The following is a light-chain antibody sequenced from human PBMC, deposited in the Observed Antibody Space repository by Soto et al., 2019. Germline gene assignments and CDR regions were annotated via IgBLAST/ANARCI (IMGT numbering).Light chain of an antibody. CDR1: QSVSSY. CDR3: QQRSNFRIT. V-gene: IGKV3-11*01. CDR2: DAS. J-gene: IGKJ4*01. Sequence: EIVLTQSPATLSFSPGERATLSCRASQSVSSYLAWYQQKPGQAPRLLIYDASNRATGIPARFSGSGSGTDFTLTISSLEPEDFAVYYCQQRSNFRITFGGGTKVDIK.